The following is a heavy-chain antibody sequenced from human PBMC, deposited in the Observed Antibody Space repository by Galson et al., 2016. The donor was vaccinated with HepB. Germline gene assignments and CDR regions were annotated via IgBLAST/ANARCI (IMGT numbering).Heavy chain of an antibody. V-gene: IGHV4-59*01. D-gene: IGHD6-19*01. CDR1: GGSISSYY. CDR3: ARGRGGSGSPFEH. Sequence: LSLTCTVSGGSISSYYWSWIRQPPGKGLEWIAYIYYSGTTNYNPSLKSRVTISVDTFKNQFSLKMNSVTAADTAVYYCARGRGGSGSPFEHWGQGTLVPVSS. J-gene: IGHJ4*02. CDR2: IYYSGTT.